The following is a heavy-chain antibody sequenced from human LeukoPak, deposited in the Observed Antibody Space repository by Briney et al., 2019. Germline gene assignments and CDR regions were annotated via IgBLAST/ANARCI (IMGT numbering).Heavy chain of an antibody. CDR3: ARGRYYFDY. V-gene: IGHV4-34*01. CDR1: GGSFSGYY. Sequence: PSETLSLTCAVYGGSFSGYYWSWIRQPPGKGLEWIGEINHSGSTNYNPSLKSRVTISVDTSKNQFSLKLSSVTAADTAVYYCARGRYYFDYWGQGTLVTVSS. D-gene: IGHD5-24*01. J-gene: IGHJ4*02. CDR2: INHSGST.